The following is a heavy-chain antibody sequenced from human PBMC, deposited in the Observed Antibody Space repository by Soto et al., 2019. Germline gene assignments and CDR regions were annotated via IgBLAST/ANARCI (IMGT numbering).Heavy chain of an antibody. CDR1: GGSVSSGSYY. CDR2: IYYSGST. Sequence: PSETLSLTCTVSGGSVSSGSYYWSWIRQPPGKGLEWIGYIYYSGSTNYDPSLKSRVTISVDTSKNQFSLKLSSVTAADTAVYYCAREGYYYDSSGYSGGFDYWGQGTLVTVSS. J-gene: IGHJ4*02. V-gene: IGHV4-61*01. D-gene: IGHD3-22*01. CDR3: AREGYYYDSSGYSGGFDY.